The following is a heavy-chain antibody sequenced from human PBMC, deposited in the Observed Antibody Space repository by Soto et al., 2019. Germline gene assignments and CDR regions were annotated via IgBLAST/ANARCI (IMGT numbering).Heavy chain of an antibody. CDR3: ASENDCSGGSCYSGWFDP. CDR2: ISAYNGNT. V-gene: IGHV1-18*01. Sequence: ASVKVSCKASGYTFTSYGISWVRQAPGQGLEWMGWISAYNGNTNYAQKLQGRVTMTTDTSTSTAYMELRSLRSDDTAVYYCASENDCSGGSCYSGWFDPWGQGTLVTVSS. J-gene: IGHJ5*02. D-gene: IGHD2-15*01. CDR1: GYTFTSYG.